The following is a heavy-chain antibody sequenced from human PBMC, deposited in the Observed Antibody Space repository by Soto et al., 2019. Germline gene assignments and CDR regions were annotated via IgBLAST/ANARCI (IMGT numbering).Heavy chain of an antibody. CDR2: ISYDGRNK. J-gene: IGHJ6*02. D-gene: IGHD3-9*01. CDR3: AKEGSDYAILAGSGYTGMDV. CDR1: GFTFSSYG. V-gene: IGHV3-30*18. Sequence: QVQLVESGGGVVQPGRSLRLSCAASGFTFSSYGMHWVRQAPGKGLEWVAVISYDGRNKYYADSVKGRFTISRDNSKNSLYLQMTSLRAEDTAVYYCAKEGSDYAILAGSGYTGMDVWGQGPTVTLSS.